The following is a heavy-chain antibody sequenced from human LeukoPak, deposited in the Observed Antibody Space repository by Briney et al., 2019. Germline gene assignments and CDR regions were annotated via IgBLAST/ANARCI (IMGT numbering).Heavy chain of an antibody. CDR3: ARGGYSGLDY. D-gene: IGHD5-12*01. CDR2: IIPIFSTS. CDR1: GGTFSSYA. V-gene: IGHV1-69*13. J-gene: IGHJ4*02. Sequence: ASVKVSCKASGGTFSSYAINWVRQAPGQGLEWMGEIIPIFSTSNYAQKFQGRVTITADESTSTAYMELSSLRSEDTAFYYCARGGYSGLDYWGQGTLVTVSS.